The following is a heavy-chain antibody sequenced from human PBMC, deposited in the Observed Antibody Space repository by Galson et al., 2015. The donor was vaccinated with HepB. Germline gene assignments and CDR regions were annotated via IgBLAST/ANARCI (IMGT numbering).Heavy chain of an antibody. CDR2: IIPILGIA. CDR1: GGTFSSYA. V-gene: IGHV1-69*04. CDR3: ARAQYSSGWYGFDP. J-gene: IGHJ5*02. Sequence: SVKVSCKASGGTFSSYAISWVRQAPGQGLEWMGRIIPILGIANYAQKFQGRVTITADKSTSTAYMELSSLRSEDTAVYYCARAQYSSGWYGFDPWGQGTLVTVSS. D-gene: IGHD6-19*01.